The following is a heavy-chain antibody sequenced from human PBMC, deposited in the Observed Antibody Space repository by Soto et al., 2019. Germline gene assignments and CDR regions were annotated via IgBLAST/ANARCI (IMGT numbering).Heavy chain of an antibody. V-gene: IGHV1-69*12. CDR3: ARDDTYYDSSGYPISLYYFDY. Sequence: QVQLVQSGAEVKKPGSSVKVSCKASGGTFSSYAISWVRQAPGQGLEWMGGIIPIFGTANYAQKFQGRVTITADESTSTAYMELSSLRSEDTAVYYCARDDTYYDSSGYPISLYYFDYWGQGTLVTVSS. CDR2: IIPIFGTA. CDR1: GGTFSSYA. D-gene: IGHD3-22*01. J-gene: IGHJ4*02.